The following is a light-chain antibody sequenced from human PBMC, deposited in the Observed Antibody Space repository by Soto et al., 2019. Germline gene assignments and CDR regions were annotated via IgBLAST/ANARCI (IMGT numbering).Light chain of an antibody. CDR3: QQYHNYPRT. CDR2: DAS. CDR1: ESIRTW. Sequence: DIQMTQSPSTLSASIGDRVTITCRASESIRTWLAWYQHKPGKAPKFLIYDASSLESGVPSRFSGSGSGTEFTLTNSKLQPDDFATYFCQQYHNYPRTFGQGTKVEIK. V-gene: IGKV1-5*01. J-gene: IGKJ1*01.